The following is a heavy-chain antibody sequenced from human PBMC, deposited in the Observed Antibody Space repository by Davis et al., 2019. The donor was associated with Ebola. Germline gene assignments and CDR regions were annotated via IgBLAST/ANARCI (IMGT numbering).Heavy chain of an antibody. J-gene: IGHJ3*02. Sequence: GGSLRLSCAASGFTFTTAWMSWVRQAPGKGLEWVSTLGTWADTYYADSVKGRFTISRDNSKNTLYLQMNGLRVEDTAIYYCAKDTSNIWFDIWGQGTMVTVSS. CDR2: LGTWADT. D-gene: IGHD1-26*01. V-gene: IGHV3-23*01. CDR3: AKDTSNIWFDI. CDR1: GFTFTTAW.